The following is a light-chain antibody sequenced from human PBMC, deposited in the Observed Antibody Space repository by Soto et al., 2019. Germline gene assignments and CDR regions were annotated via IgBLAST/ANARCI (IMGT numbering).Light chain of an antibody. CDR2: AAS. Sequence: DIQMTQSPSSLSASVGDRVTITCRASQGISSYLAWYQQKPGKVPEVLIYAASTLQSGVPSRFSGSGSGTDFTLTISSLQHEDVATYYCQRYNIAPRTFGQGTKVEIK. CDR3: QRYNIAPRT. J-gene: IGKJ1*01. CDR1: QGISSY. V-gene: IGKV1-27*01.